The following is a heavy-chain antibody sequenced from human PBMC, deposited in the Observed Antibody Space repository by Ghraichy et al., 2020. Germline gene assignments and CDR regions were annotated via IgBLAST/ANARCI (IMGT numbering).Heavy chain of an antibody. J-gene: IGHJ4*02. Sequence: GGSLRLSCAASGFTVSSNYMSWVRQAPGKGLEWVSVIYSGGSTYYADSVKGRFTISRDNSKNTLYLQMNSLRAEDTAVYYCAREGSSGWQYYFDYWGQGTLVTVSS. CDR2: IYSGGST. CDR1: GFTVSSNY. CDR3: AREGSSGWQYYFDY. V-gene: IGHV3-53*01. D-gene: IGHD6-19*01.